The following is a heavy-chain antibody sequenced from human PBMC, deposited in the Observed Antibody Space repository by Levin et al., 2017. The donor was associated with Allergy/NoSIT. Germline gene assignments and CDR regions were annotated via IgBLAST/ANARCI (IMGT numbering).Heavy chain of an antibody. J-gene: IGHJ4*02. Sequence: PSETLSLTCTVSGGSITSYYWHWLRQPPGKGLEWIGYVYHIRSTTYNSSLKSRVTIPGDPSKSQFSLNLTSVTAADTAVYFCARGSESLHYFDFWGQGMLVTVSS. V-gene: IGHV4-59*08. CDR3: ARGSESLHYFDF. CDR1: GGSITSYY. CDR2: VYHIRST. D-gene: IGHD3-10*01.